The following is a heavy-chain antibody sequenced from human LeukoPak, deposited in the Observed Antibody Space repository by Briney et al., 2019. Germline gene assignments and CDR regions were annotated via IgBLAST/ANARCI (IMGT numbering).Heavy chain of an antibody. D-gene: IGHD3-9*01. J-gene: IGHJ4*02. CDR2: MNPNSGNT. Sequence: ASVKVSCKASDYTFTSYGISWVRQAPGQGLEWMGWMNPNSGNTGYAQKCQGRVTMTRNTSISTAYMELSSLRSEDTAVYYCARGGVLRYFVEDYWGQGTLVTVSS. V-gene: IGHV1-8*02. CDR1: DYTFTSYG. CDR3: ARGGVLRYFVEDY.